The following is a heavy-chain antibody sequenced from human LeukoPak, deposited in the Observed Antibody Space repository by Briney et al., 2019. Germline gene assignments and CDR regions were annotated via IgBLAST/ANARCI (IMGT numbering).Heavy chain of an antibody. CDR1: GFTFSSYG. V-gene: IGHV3-21*01. D-gene: IGHD3-10*02. CDR2: IGSTSVYI. Sequence: GGSLRLSCAASGFTFSSYGMHWVRQAPWKGLEWVSSIGSTSVYIYYADSVKGRFTISRDNAKNSLYLQMNSLRAEDTAVYYCAELGITMIGGVWGKGTTVTISS. CDR3: AELGITMIGGV. J-gene: IGHJ6*04.